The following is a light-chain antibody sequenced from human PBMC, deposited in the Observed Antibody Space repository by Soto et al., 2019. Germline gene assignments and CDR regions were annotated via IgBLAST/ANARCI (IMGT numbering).Light chain of an antibody. Sequence: IVLTQSPATLSVSPGERATLSCRASENINTYLAWYQQKPGQAPKLLIYDASNRATGIPARFSASGSGTDFTLTISSLEPEDFAVYYCQQYNTWPRTFGQGTKVDIK. V-gene: IGKV3-11*01. J-gene: IGKJ1*01. CDR3: QQYNTWPRT. CDR1: ENINTY. CDR2: DAS.